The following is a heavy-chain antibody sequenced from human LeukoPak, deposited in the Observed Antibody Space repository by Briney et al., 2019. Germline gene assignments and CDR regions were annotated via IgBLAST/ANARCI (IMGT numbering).Heavy chain of an antibody. CDR3: ARTPRGDYGSGSYYDGMDV. CDR2: IYYSGST. D-gene: IGHD3-10*01. V-gene: IGHV4-59*01. CDR1: GGSISSYY. Sequence: SETLSLTCTVSGGSISSYYWSWIRQPPGKGLEWIGYIYYSGSTNYNPSLKSRVTISVDTSKNQFSLKPSSVTAADTAVYYCARTPRGDYGSGSYYDGMDVWGQGTTVTVSS. J-gene: IGHJ6*02.